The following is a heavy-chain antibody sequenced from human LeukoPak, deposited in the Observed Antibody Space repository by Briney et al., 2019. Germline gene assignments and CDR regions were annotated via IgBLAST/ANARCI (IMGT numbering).Heavy chain of an antibody. CDR2: ISSSGAYI. CDR3: ARRVTTWWYFDL. CDR1: GXAFDTYT. J-gene: IGHJ2*01. D-gene: IGHD2-21*02. V-gene: IGHV3-21*01. Sequence: PGGSLRLSWAASGXAFDTYTMNWVRQAPGKGLEWVSSISSSGAYIYYADSVKGRLTISRDNAKNSLYLQMNSLRAEDTAVYYCARRVTTWWYFDLWGRGALVTVSS.